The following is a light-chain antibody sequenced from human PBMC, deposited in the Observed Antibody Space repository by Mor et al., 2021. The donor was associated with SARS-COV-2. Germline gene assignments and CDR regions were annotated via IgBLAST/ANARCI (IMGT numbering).Light chain of an antibody. CDR2: EVT. Sequence: APKLIISEVTKRPSGVSDRFSGSKSGNTASLTISELQADDEADYYCYSYAGKNTFVFGTGT. J-gene: IGLJ1*01. V-gene: IGLV2-23*02. CDR3: YSYAGKNTFV.